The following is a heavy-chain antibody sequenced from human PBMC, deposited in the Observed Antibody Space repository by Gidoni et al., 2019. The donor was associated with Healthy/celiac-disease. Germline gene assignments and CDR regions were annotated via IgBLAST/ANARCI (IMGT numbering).Heavy chain of an antibody. CDR2: IDPSDSYT. D-gene: IGHD3-22*01. Sequence: EVQLVQSGAEVKKPGESLRISCKGSGYSFTSYWISWVRQMPGKGLEWMGRIDPSDSYTNYSPSFQGHVTISADKSISTAYLQWSSLKASDTAMYYCARHKAHYYDSSGYPDYWGQGTLVTVSS. J-gene: IGHJ4*02. V-gene: IGHV5-10-1*03. CDR1: GYSFTSYW. CDR3: ARHKAHYYDSSGYPDY.